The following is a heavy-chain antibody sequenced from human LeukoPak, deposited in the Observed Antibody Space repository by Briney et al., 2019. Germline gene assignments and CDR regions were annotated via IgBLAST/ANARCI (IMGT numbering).Heavy chain of an antibody. V-gene: IGHV4-34*01. J-gene: IGHJ4*02. D-gene: IGHD5-12*01. Sequence: SETLSLTCAVYGGSFSNYYWRWIRQPPGKGLEWIGGINHSGTTDYNPALKSRVTLSVDTSKNQFSLKLSSVTAADTAVYYCARDHKEGGGYDYWGQGTLVTVSS. CDR2: INHSGTT. CDR3: ARDHKEGGGYDY. CDR1: GGSFSNYY.